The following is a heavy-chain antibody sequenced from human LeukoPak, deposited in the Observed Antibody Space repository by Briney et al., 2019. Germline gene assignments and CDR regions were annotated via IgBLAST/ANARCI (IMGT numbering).Heavy chain of an antibody. CDR3: ATVSYYDFWSGYINWFDP. CDR2: INPNSGGT. CDR1: GYTFTGYY. D-gene: IGHD3-3*01. V-gene: IGHV1-2*02. J-gene: IGHJ5*02. Sequence: GASVKVSCKASGYTFTGYYMHWVRQAPGQGLEWMGWINPNSGGTNYAQKFQGRVTMTRDTSISTAYMELSRLRSDDTAVYYCATVSYYDFWSGYINWFDPWGQGTLVTVSS.